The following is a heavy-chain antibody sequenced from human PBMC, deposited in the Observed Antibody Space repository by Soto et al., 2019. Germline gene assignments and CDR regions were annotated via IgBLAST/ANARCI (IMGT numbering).Heavy chain of an antibody. CDR2: IYHSGST. Sequence: SETLSLTCAVSGGSISSGGYSWSWIRQPPGKGLEWIRYIYHSGSTYYNPSLKSRVTISVDRSKNQFSLKLSSVTAADTAVYYCARFRYYYDSSGYYSRGAFDIWGQGTMVTAS. V-gene: IGHV4-30-2*01. J-gene: IGHJ3*02. CDR3: ARFRYYYDSSGYYSRGAFDI. CDR1: GGSISSGGYS. D-gene: IGHD3-22*01.